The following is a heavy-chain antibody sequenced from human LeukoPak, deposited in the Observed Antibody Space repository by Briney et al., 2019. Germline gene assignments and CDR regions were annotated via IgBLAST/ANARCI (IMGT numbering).Heavy chain of an antibody. CDR1: GYSFTSYW. V-gene: IGHV5-51*01. D-gene: IGHD3-22*01. Sequence: GEPLKISCKGSGYSFTSYWIGWVRQMPGKGLEWMGIIYPGDSDTRYSPSFQGQVTISADKSISTAYLQWSSLKASDTAMYYCATPRDYYYDSSGSSSGAFDIWGQGTMVTVSS. J-gene: IGHJ3*02. CDR2: IYPGDSDT. CDR3: ATPRDYYYDSSGSSSGAFDI.